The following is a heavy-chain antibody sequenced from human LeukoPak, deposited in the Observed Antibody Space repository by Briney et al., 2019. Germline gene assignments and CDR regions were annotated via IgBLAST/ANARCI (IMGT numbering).Heavy chain of an antibody. CDR2: ISPDSTQI. CDR3: ASGMRVGPNI. Sequence: PGGSLRLSCAASGFTFSSYSMNWVRQAPGKGLEWVSYISPDSTQIYYADSVKGRFTISRDNAKNSLYLQMNSLRAEDTAVYYCASGMRVGPNIWGQGTLVTVS. V-gene: IGHV3-21*05. D-gene: IGHD1-26*01. J-gene: IGHJ4*02. CDR1: GFTFSSYS.